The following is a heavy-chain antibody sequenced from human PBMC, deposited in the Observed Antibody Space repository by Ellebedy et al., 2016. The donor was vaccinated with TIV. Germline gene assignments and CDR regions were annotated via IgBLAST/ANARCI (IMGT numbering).Heavy chain of an antibody. CDR3: ARGLARDY. J-gene: IGHJ4*02. CDR1: GGSFSGYY. Sequence: MPSETLSLTCAVYGGSFSGYYWSWIRQPPGKGLEWIGEITHSGSTNYNPSLKRRVTISVDTSKNQFSLNLSSVTAADTAVYYCARGLARDYWGQGTLGTVSS. CDR2: ITHSGST. V-gene: IGHV4-34*01.